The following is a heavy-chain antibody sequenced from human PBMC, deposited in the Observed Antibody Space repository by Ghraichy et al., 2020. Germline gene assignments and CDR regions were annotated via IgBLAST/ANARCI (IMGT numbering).Heavy chain of an antibody. V-gene: IGHV4-59*01. D-gene: IGHD3-22*01. CDR1: GGSISSYY. CDR2: IYYSGST. J-gene: IGHJ4*02. Sequence: SETLSLTCTVSGGSISSYYWSWIRQPPGKGLEWIGYIYYSGSTNYNPSLKSRVTISVDTSKNQFSLKLSSVTAADTAVYYCARGYYVSSGNFDYWGQGTLVSVSS. CDR3: ARGYYVSSGNFDY.